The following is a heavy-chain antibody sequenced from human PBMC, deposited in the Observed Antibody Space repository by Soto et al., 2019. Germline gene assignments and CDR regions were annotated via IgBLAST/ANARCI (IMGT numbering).Heavy chain of an antibody. J-gene: IGHJ5*02. D-gene: IGHD4-17*01. CDR3: ARSLEGTTVTNWFDP. CDR1: GFSFSGYF. Sequence: SVKVSCKASGFSFSGYFMHWVRQAPGQRLEWMGGITPVFGTADYAQSFGDRLTLTADGSTSTLYMELSSLRSDDTAVYYCARSLEGTTVTNWFDPWGQGALVTVSS. CDR2: ITPVFGTA. V-gene: IGHV1-69*13.